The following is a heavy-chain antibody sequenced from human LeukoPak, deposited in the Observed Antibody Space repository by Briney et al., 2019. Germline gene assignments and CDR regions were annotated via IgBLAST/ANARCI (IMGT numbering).Heavy chain of an antibody. D-gene: IGHD3-3*01. CDR1: GFTFTNYA. J-gene: IGHJ4*02. CDR3: ARGIWSRTVSSYYFDY. Sequence: ASVKVSCKASGFTFTNYAMQWVRQAPGQRLEWMGWINAGNGHTRYSQRFQGRVTITRDTSATTVYMEVTSLRSEDTAVYYCARGIWSRTVSSYYFDYWGQGTLVTVSP. CDR2: INAGNGHT. V-gene: IGHV1-3*01.